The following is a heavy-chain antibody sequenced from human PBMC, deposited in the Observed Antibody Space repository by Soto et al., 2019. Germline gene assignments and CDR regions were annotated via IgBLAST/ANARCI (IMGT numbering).Heavy chain of an antibody. V-gene: IGHV1-2*02. J-gene: IGHJ5*02. CDR2: INPNNGAT. CDR1: RYIFTAYF. D-gene: IGHD1-1*01. CDR3: ASHDPGARFDP. Sequence: ASVKVTCKAPRYIFTAYFMHWVRQAPGQGLEWMGWINPNNGATHYGLSFQGRVTMTRDTSISTAYMELSSLRSDDTAVYYCASHDPGARFDPWGQGTLVTVSS.